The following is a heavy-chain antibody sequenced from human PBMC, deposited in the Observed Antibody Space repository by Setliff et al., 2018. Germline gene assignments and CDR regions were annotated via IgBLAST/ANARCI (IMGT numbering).Heavy chain of an antibody. CDR3: RSWSGYYKNDY. J-gene: IGHJ4*02. V-gene: IGHV4-34*01. CDR1: GDSFSDYY. Sequence: PSETRSLTCAVYGDSFSDYYWSWIRQPPGQGLEWIEEINHSGHTNYSPSLRSRVTMSVDTSKKQLSLKLSSVTAADTAVYYCRSWSGYYKNDYWGRGTLVTVSS. D-gene: IGHD3-3*01. CDR2: INHSGHT.